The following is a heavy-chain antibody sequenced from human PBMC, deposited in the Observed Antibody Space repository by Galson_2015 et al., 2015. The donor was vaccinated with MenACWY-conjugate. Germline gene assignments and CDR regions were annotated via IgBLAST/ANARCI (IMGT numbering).Heavy chain of an antibody. CDR2: INWDGSTT. J-gene: IGHJ4*02. CDR1: GFTLTSYW. V-gene: IGHV3-74*01. CDR3: ARGGGYSYGHIDY. D-gene: IGHD5-18*01. Sequence: SLRLSCAASGFTLTSYWMHWVRQAPGKGLVWVSHINWDGSTTSHVDSVKGRFSISRDNAKNTLYLQMNSLTAEDTAVYYCARGGGYSYGHIDYWGQGALVTVSS.